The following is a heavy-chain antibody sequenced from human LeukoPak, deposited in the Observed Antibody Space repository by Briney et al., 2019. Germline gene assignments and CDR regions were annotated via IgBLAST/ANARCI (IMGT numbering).Heavy chain of an antibody. CDR1: GFSFSSYE. V-gene: IGHV3-48*03. J-gene: IGHJ4*02. CDR2: FSSSGWGK. CDR3: ARRYYGVDF. D-gene: IGHD4-17*01. Sequence: GGSLRLSCAASGFSFSSYEMTWVRQAPGKGLEWVSFFSSSGWGKNYADSVKGRFTISRDNAKNSLYLQMNSLRADDTAVYYCARRYYGVDFWGQGTLDTVSS.